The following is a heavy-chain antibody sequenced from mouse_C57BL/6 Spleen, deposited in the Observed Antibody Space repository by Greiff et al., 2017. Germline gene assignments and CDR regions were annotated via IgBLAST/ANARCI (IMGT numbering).Heavy chain of an antibody. J-gene: IGHJ3*01. V-gene: IGHV1-22*01. CDR1: GYTFTDYN. CDR3: ARWGHWFAY. Sequence: VQLQQSGPELVKPGASVKMSCKASGYTFTDYNMHWVQQSHGKSLAWIGYINPYNGGTSYKQTVKGKATLPVNKSYSTAYMELRSLTSEESAVYYCARWGHWFAYWGQGTLVTVSA. CDR2: INPYNGGT.